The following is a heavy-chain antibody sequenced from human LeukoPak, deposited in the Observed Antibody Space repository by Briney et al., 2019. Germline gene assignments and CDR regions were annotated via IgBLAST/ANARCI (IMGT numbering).Heavy chain of an antibody. D-gene: IGHD6-13*01. V-gene: IGHV4-39*07. CDR2: IDYSGST. J-gene: IGHJ6*03. CDR1: GGSIISTTYY. Sequence: PSETLSLTCTVSGGSIISTTYYWGWIRQPPGEGLERIGSIDYSGSTYYNPSLKSRVTISVDTSKNQFSLNLSSVTAADTAVYSCARASGSSWYERRLHAYYYYMDVWGKGTTVTVSS. CDR3: ARASGSSWYERRLHAYYYYMDV.